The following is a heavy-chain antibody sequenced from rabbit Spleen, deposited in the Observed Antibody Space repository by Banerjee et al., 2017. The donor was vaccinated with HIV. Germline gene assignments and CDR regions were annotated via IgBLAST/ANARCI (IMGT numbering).Heavy chain of an antibody. J-gene: IGHJ6*01. CDR3: ARDLVGVIGWNFHL. D-gene: IGHD8-1*01. CDR1: GFSFSSGYN. CDR2: INTGSGST. V-gene: IGHV1S45*01. Sequence: QEQLEESGGGLVQPEGSLALTCNASGFSFSSGYNMSWGRQPPGKGPGWIGCINTGSGSTWHGTWAKGRFTITRTSSTTVTLRMASLTAADRAAYFCARDLVGVIGWNFHLWGPGTLATVS.